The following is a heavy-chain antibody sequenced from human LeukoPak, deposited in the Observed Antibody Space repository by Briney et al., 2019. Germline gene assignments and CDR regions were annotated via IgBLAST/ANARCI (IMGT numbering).Heavy chain of an antibody. Sequence: ASVKVSCKASGYTFTSYGISWVRQAPGQGLEWMGWISAYNGNTNYAQKLQGRVTMTEDTSTDTAYMELSSLRSEDTAVYYCATLKDDYDLGFDYWGQGTLVTVSS. V-gene: IGHV1-18*01. CDR1: GYTFTSYG. CDR2: ISAYNGNT. J-gene: IGHJ4*02. D-gene: IGHD3/OR15-3a*01. CDR3: ATLKDDYDLGFDY.